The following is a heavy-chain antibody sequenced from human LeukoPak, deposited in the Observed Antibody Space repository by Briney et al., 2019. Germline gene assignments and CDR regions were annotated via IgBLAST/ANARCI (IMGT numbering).Heavy chain of an antibody. J-gene: IGHJ4*02. V-gene: IGHV3-66*01. Sequence: GGSLRLSCAASGFTVSSNYMSWVRQAPGKGLEWVSVIYSGGSTYYADSVKGRITISRDNSKNTLYLQMNSLRAEDTAVYYCARDLLLGYDSSGYYGWGQGTLVTVSS. CDR2: IYSGGST. CDR3: ARDLLLGYDSSGYYG. CDR1: GFTVSSNY. D-gene: IGHD3-22*01.